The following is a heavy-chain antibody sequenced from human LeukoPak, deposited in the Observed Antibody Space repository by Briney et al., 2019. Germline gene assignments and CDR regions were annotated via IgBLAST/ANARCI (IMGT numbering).Heavy chain of an antibody. CDR1: GLNFSSNG. V-gene: IGHV3-64*01. J-gene: IGHJ6*03. Sequence: GGSLRLSCVVSGLNFSSNGMHWVRQAPGKGLEYVSAISSDGGSTYYASSVKGRFTISRDNSKNTLYLQMGSLRAEDMAVYYCAKGAYYYYMDVWGKGTTVTVSS. CDR2: ISSDGGST. CDR3: AKGAYYYYMDV. D-gene: IGHD3-16*01.